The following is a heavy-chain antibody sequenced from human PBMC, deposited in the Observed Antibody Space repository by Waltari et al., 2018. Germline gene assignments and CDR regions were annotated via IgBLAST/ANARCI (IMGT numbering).Heavy chain of an antibody. CDR2: ISGSGGST. CDR1: GFTFSSYA. CDR3: AKDRIAVAGPDYYYGMDV. Sequence: EVQLLESGGGLVQPGGSLRLSCAASGFTFSSYAMSWVRQAPGKGLEWVSAISGSGGSTYYADSVKGRFTIPRDNSKNTLYLQMNSLRAEDTAVYYCAKDRIAVAGPDYYYGMDVWDQGTTVTVSS. J-gene: IGHJ6*02. V-gene: IGHV3-23*01. D-gene: IGHD6-19*01.